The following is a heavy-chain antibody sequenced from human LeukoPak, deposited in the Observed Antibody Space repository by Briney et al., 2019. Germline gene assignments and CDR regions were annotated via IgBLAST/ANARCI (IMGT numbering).Heavy chain of an antibody. D-gene: IGHD1-26*01. CDR3: ARGKGATESRHYSWFDP. CDR1: GFTLSSYW. Sequence: GGSLRLSCAASGFTLSSYWMHWVRQAPGKGLVWVSRINSDGSTTNYADSVKGRFTISRDNAKNMLYLQMNSLRAEDTALYYCARGKGATESRHYSWFDPWGQGTPSPSPQ. J-gene: IGHJ5*02. CDR2: INSDGSTT. V-gene: IGHV3-74*01.